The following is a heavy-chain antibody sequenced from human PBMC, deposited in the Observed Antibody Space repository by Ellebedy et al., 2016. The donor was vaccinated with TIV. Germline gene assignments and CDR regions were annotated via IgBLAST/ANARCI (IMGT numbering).Heavy chain of an antibody. V-gene: IGHV1-3*01. CDR1: GYTFTSYA. CDR2: INAGNGNT. J-gene: IGHJ4*02. D-gene: IGHD1-26*01. CDR3: ARGGRGVVGATTGY. Sequence: AASVKVSCKASGYTFTSYAMHWVRQAPGQRLEWMGWINAGNGNTKYSQKFQGRVTITRDTSASTAYMELSSLRSEDTAVYYCARGGRGVVGATTGYWGQGTLVTVSS.